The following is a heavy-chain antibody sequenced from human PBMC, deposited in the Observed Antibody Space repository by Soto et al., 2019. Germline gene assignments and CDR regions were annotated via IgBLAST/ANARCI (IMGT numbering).Heavy chain of an antibody. CDR3: ARDTFFTKQLGKDYYYGMDV. CDR2: ISYDGSNK. V-gene: IGHV3-30-3*01. D-gene: IGHD3-3*02. Sequence: GGSLRLSCAASGFTFSSYAMHWVRQAPGKGLEWVAVISYDGSNKYYADSVKGRFTISRDTSKNTLYLQVNSLRAEDTAVYYCARDTFFTKQLGKDYYYGMDVWGQGTTVTVSS. CDR1: GFTFSSYA. J-gene: IGHJ6*02.